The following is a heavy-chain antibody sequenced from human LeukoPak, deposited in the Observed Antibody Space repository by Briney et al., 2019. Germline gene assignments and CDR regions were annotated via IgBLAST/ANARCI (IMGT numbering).Heavy chain of an antibody. CDR1: GFTVSDYY. D-gene: IGHD1-1*01. CDR2: LYTDDTT. V-gene: IGHV3-53*01. CDR3: ARGGAFYWNPRY. Sequence: AGGSLRLSCVASGFTVSDYYMSWVRQAPGKGLEWVSLLYTDDTTIYADSVEGRFTISRDDSKNTIYLHMTTLRGEDTAVYYCARGGAFYWNPRYWGQGTLVTVSP. J-gene: IGHJ4*02.